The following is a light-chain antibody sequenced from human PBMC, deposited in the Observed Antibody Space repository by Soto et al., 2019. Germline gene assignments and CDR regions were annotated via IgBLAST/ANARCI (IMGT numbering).Light chain of an antibody. V-gene: IGLV2-8*01. J-gene: IGLJ1*01. CDR1: SSDVGGCKF. CDR2: EGS. Sequence: QSALTQPPSASGSPGQSVTISCTGTSSDVGGCKFVSWYQQYPGKAPKLIIYEGSKRPSGVPDRFSGSRSGNTASLTVSGLQADDEADYYCSSCAGSNNPYVFGTGTKVTVL. CDR3: SSCAGSNNPYV.